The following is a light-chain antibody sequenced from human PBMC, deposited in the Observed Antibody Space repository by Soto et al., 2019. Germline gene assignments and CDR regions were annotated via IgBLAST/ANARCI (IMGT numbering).Light chain of an antibody. V-gene: IGKV3-15*01. CDR1: QSVSSN. CDR3: QQYDTWPPD. J-gene: IGKJ3*01. Sequence: EIVMTQSPATLSVSPGGRATLSCRASQSVSSNLAWYQQQPGQAPRLLIYGASTRDTGIPARFSGSGSGTEFTLTISSLQSEDFAVYYCQQYDTWPPDFGPGTKVDI. CDR2: GAS.